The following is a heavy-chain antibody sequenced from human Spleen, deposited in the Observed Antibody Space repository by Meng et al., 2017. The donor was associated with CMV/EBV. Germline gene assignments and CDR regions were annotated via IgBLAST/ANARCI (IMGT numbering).Heavy chain of an antibody. Sequence: GESLKISCAASGFTFSSSSMNWVRQAPGKGLEWVSSISSSSTYIYYADSVKGRFTISRDNAKNSLYLQMNSLRAEDTAVYYWARDRSRGLELDYWGQGTLVTVSS. CDR2: ISSSSTYI. CDR1: GFTFSSSS. J-gene: IGHJ4*02. D-gene: IGHD1-7*01. V-gene: IGHV3-21*01. CDR3: ARDRSRGLELDY.